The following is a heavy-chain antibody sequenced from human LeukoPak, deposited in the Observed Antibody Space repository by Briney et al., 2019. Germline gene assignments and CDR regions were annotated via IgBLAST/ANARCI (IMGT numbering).Heavy chain of an antibody. Sequence: PSESLSLTCTVSGGSISPYFWSWIRQPPGKGLEWIGYISYSGSTNYNPSLTSGVTISLDTTKNKFSLKLSAVTAADTAVYYCAREGVVKGYFDHGGRGTVVTVST. CDR1: GGSISPYF. D-gene: IGHD3-3*01. J-gene: IGHJ4*02. CDR3: AREGVVKGYFDH. V-gene: IGHV4-59*01. CDR2: ISYSGST.